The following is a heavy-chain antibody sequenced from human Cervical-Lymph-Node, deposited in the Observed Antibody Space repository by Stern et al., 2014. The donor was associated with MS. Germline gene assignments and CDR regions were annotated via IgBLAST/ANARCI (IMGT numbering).Heavy chain of an antibody. V-gene: IGHV3-23*04. D-gene: IGHD3-16*01. CDR3: AKDRLTLDAFDI. CDR2: ISGNGGST. Sequence: EVQLEESGGGLVQPGGSLRLSCAASGFTFSSYGMSWVRQAPGKGLEWVSGISGNGGSTYYADSVKGRFTISRDNSKNTLYVQMNSLRAEDTAVYYCAKDRLTLDAFDIWGQGTMVTVS. CDR1: GFTFSSYG. J-gene: IGHJ3*02.